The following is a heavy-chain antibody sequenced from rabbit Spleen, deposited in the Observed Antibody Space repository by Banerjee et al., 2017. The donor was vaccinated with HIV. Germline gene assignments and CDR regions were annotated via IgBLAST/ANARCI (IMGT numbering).Heavy chain of an antibody. CDR1: GFSFSSRYY. CDR3: ARNYVNAFDP. V-gene: IGHV1S40*01. CDR2: IDTNDGDT. D-gene: IGHD1-1*01. Sequence: QSLEESGGDLVKPGASLTLTCTASGFSFSSRYYMNWVRQAPGKGLEWIACIDTNDGDTDYANWPKGRFTISKTSSTPVTLQMTSLTAADTATYFCARNYVNAFDPWGPGTLVTVS. J-gene: IGHJ2*01.